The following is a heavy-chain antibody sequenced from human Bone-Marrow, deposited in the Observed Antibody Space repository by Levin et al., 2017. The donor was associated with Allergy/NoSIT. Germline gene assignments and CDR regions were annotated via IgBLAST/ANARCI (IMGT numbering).Heavy chain of an antibody. D-gene: IGHD4-11*01. J-gene: IGHJ4*02. CDR3: AKNLYSRNPLYFHY. Sequence: GGSLRLSCAASEFTFSGYGMSWVRQAPGKGLEWVASIGISGSSTYYADSVRGRFTISRDNSKSTLSLQMNSLRAEDTAVYFCAKNLYSRNPLYFHYWGQGTRVTVSS. CDR1: EFTFSGYG. V-gene: IGHV3-23*01. CDR2: IGISGSST.